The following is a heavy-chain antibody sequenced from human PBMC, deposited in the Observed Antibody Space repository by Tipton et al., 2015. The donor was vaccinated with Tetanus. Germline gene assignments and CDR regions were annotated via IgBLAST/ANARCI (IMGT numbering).Heavy chain of an antibody. V-gene: IGHV4-59*06. CDR3: ARRDEGSGYYHDNWYFDL. CDR2: IYYSGST. CDR1: GGSISSYY. D-gene: IGHD3-22*01. J-gene: IGHJ6*02. Sequence: TLSLTCTVSGGSISSYYWSWIRQPPGKGLEWIGYIYYSGSTYYNPSLKSRVTISVDTSKNQFSLKLSSVTAADTAVYYCARRDEGSGYYHDNWYFDLWGQGTTVTVSS.